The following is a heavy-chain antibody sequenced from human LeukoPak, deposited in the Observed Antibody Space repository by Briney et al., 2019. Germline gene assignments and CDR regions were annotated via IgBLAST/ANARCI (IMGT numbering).Heavy chain of an antibody. CDR3: AKTMMGIAVAGPIDY. CDR1: GFTFSSSA. J-gene: IGHJ4*02. D-gene: IGHD6-19*01. CDR2: ISASGGST. V-gene: IGHV3-23*01. Sequence: AGGSLRLSCAASGFTFSSSAMSWVRQVPGKGLEWVSGISASGGSTSYADSVRGRFTISRDNSKNTLYVQMNSLRDEDTAVYYCAKTMMGIAVAGPIDYWGQGTLVTVSS.